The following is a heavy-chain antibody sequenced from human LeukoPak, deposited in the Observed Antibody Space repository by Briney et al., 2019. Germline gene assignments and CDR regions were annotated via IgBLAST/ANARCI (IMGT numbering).Heavy chain of an antibody. CDR2: ISSSSSYI. Sequence: PGGSLRLSCAASGFTFSSYSMNWVRQAPGKGLEWVSSISSSSSYIYYADSVKGRFTISRDNSKNTLYLQMNSLRAEDTAVYYCARSVSSSWYLEYWGQGTLVTVSS. V-gene: IGHV3-21*04. CDR3: ARSVSSSWYLEY. J-gene: IGHJ4*02. CDR1: GFTFSSYS. D-gene: IGHD6-13*01.